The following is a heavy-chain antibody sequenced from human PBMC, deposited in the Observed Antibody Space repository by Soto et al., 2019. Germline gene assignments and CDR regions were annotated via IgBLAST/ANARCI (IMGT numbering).Heavy chain of an antibody. CDR2: IKSKTDGGTT. Sequence: GGSLRLSCAASGFTFSNAWMSWVRQAPGKGLEWVGRIKSKTDGGTTDYAAPVKGRFTISRDDSKNTLYLQMNSLKTEDKAVYYCTTDAPYYYDSSGYYFDYWGQGTLVTVSS. CDR1: GFTFSNAW. V-gene: IGHV3-15*01. J-gene: IGHJ4*02. CDR3: TTDAPYYYDSSGYYFDY. D-gene: IGHD3-22*01.